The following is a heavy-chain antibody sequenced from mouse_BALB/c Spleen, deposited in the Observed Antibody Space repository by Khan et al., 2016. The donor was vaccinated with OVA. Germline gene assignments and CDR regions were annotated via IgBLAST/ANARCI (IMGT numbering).Heavy chain of an antibody. Sequence: EVKLEVSGPGLVKPSQSLSLTCTVTGYSITSDYAWNWIRQFPGNKLEWMGYISSSGSPNYNPALNSRISITRDTSKNQFFLQLNSVTTEATATYYCARDGSRYNYAMDDWGQGTSVTGSS. CDR1: GYSITSDYA. J-gene: IGHJ4*01. V-gene: IGHV3-2*02. D-gene: IGHD2-3*01. CDR3: ARDGSRYNYAMDD. CDR2: ISSSGSP.